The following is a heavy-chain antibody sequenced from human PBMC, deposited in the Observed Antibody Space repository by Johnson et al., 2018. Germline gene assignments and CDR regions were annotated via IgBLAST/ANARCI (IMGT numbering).Heavy chain of an antibody. CDR1: GFTFSNAW. D-gene: IGHD5-18*01. J-gene: IGHJ4*02. CDR2: IKSKTDGETT. V-gene: IGHV3-15*07. Sequence: VQLGESGGGLVKPGGSLRLSCAASGFTFSNAWMSWVRQAPGKGLEWVGRIKSKTDGETTDYAAPVKGRFTISTDDSKNTLYGQMNSLKTEDTAGYYCTTEGYSYGHHSIGYWDQGTLVTVSS. CDR3: TTEGYSYGHHSIGY.